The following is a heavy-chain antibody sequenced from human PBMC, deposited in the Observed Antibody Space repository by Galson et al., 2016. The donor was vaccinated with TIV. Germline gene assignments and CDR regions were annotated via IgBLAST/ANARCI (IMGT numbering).Heavy chain of an antibody. CDR3: ARGRGPPPYYYYYMEH. CDR1: GYTFSDYA. CDR2: INTKTGNP. J-gene: IGHJ6*03. Sequence: SVKVSCKASGYTFSDYAINWVRQVPGQGLEWMGWINTKTGNPTYAQGFTGRFVFSLDTTVSTAFLQITSLKAEDTAVYYCARGRGPPPYYYYYMEHWGKGTAVTVSS. V-gene: IGHV7-4-1*02.